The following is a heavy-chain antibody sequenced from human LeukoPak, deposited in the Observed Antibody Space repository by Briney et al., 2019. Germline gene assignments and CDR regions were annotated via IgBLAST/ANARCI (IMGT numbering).Heavy chain of an antibody. V-gene: IGHV3-30*18. D-gene: IGHD3-10*01. J-gene: IGHJ4*02. CDR1: GFTFSSYG. Sequence: GGSLRLSCAASGFTFSSYGMHWVRQAPGKGLEWVAVISYDGSNKYYADSVKGRFTISRDNSKNTLYLQMNSLRAEDTAVYYCAKDPGDYHYRGQGTLVTVSS. CDR2: ISYDGSNK. CDR3: AKDPGDYHY.